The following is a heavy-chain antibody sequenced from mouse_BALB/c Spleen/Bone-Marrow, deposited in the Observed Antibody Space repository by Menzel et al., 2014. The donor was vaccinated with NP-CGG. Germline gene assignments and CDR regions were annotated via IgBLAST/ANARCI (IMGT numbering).Heavy chain of an antibody. J-gene: IGHJ4*01. CDR2: INNNGGKT. CDR1: GFTFSNYG. D-gene: IGHD1-1*01. CDR3: ARDDGFYGLDR. V-gene: IGHV5-6-3*01. Sequence: EVKLVESGGGLVQPGGSLKLSCVASGFTFSNYGMSWVRQTPDKRLDLVATINNNGGKTYSTDSVKGRFTISRDNAKNTLYLQMSSLKSEDTAMYYCARDDGFYGLDRWGQGTSVTVSS.